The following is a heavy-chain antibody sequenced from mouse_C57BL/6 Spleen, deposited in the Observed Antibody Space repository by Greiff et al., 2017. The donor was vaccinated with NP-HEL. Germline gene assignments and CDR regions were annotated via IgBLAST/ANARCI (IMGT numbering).Heavy chain of an antibody. CDR1: GYTFTSYW. V-gene: IGHV1-64*01. J-gene: IGHJ2*01. CDR3: ARSRYYGRDFDY. Sequence: VQLQQSGAELVNPGASVKLSCKASGYTFTSYWMHWVKQRPGQGLEWIGMIHPNSGSTNYNEKFKSKATLTVDKSSSTAYMQLSSLTSEDSAVYYCARSRYYGRDFDYWGQGTTLTVSS. CDR2: IHPNSGST. D-gene: IGHD1-1*01.